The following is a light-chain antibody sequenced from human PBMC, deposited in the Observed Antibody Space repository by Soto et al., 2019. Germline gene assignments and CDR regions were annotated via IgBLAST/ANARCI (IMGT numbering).Light chain of an antibody. J-gene: IGLJ1*01. CDR1: SSNIGNNF. Sequence: QSVLTQPPSVSAAPGQKVTISCSGSSSNIGNNFVSWYQQVPGTAPKLLIYDNNKRPSGIPDRFSGSKSGTSATLGITGLQTGDEDDYYCGTWDTSLSTPCVFGNGTKVTV. CDR3: GTWDTSLSTPCV. CDR2: DNN. V-gene: IGLV1-51*01.